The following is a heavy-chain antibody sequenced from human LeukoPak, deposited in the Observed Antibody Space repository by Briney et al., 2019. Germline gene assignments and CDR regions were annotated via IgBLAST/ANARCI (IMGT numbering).Heavy chain of an antibody. CDR2: ISWNSGSI. J-gene: IGHJ3*02. V-gene: IGHV3-9*01. CDR3: PKDRLRGVTRDAFDI. CDR1: GFTFDDYA. Sequence: QAGGSLRLSCAASGFTFDDYAMHWVRQAPGKGLGWGSGISWNSGSIGYADSVKGRFTISRDNAKNSLYLQMNSLRAEDTALYYCPKDRLRGVTRDAFDIWGQGTMVTVSS. D-gene: IGHD3-10*01.